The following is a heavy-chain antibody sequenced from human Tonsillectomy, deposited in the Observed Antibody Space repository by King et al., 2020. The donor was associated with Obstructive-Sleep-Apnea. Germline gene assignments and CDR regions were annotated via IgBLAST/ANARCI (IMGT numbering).Heavy chain of an antibody. V-gene: IGHV3-11*01. CDR3: VRDFPPMTYNDYVINEL. CDR1: GVTLSDYF. J-gene: IGHJ4*02. Sequence: VQRVESVGDLVKPGGSLRLSCAASGVTLSDYFMSWIRQAPGKGLEGVSSTTITGNIKYYADPVTGRFAISRDNANNSLFLQMNSLRAEDSAVYYCVRDFPPMTYNDYVINELWGQGTLVTVSS. CDR2: TTITGNIK. D-gene: IGHD4-17*01.